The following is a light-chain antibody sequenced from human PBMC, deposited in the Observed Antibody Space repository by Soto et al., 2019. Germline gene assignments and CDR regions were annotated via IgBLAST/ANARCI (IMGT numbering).Light chain of an antibody. J-gene: IGKJ1*01. CDR1: QSVNSN. V-gene: IGKV3-15*01. CDR3: QQYNNWPPGT. Sequence: EIILTQSPATLSVSPGERATLSCRASQSVNSNLAWYQQKPGQAPRLLIYGASTRATGIPARFSGSGSGTEFTLTISSLQSEYFVIYYCQQYNNWPPGTFGQGTKVEIK. CDR2: GAS.